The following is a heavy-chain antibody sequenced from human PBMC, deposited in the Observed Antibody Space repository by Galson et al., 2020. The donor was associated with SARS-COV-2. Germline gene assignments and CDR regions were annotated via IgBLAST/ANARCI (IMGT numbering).Heavy chain of an antibody. Sequence: GGSLRLSCEASGFTFSSYGMHWVRQAPGKGLEWVAVIWYDGSNKYYADSVKGRFTISRDNSKNTLYLQMNSLRAEDTAVYYCAKDFCSGGSCYSGMDVWGQGTTVTVSS. CDR3: AKDFCSGGSCYSGMDV. J-gene: IGHJ6*02. CDR2: IWYDGSNK. D-gene: IGHD2-15*01. V-gene: IGHV3-33*06. CDR1: GFTFSSYG.